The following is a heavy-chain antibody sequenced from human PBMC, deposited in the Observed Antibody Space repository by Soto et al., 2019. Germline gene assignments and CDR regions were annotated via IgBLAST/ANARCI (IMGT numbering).Heavy chain of an antibody. Sequence: QLGGSLRLSCAASGFTFSSYAMSWVRQAPGKGLEWVSAISGSGGSTYYADSVKGRFTISRDNSKNTLYLQMNSLRAEDTAVYYCAKPGVSLYYDGSGYRDYWGQGTLVTVSS. CDR3: AKPGVSLYYDGSGYRDY. CDR1: GFTFSSYA. J-gene: IGHJ4*02. V-gene: IGHV3-23*01. D-gene: IGHD3-22*01. CDR2: ISGSGGST.